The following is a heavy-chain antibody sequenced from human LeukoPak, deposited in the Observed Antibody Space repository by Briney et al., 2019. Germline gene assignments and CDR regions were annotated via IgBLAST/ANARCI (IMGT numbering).Heavy chain of an antibody. CDR3: ARDEGGSYQFDY. D-gene: IGHD1-26*01. V-gene: IGHV3-30-3*01. J-gene: IGHJ4*02. Sequence: GGSLRLSCAASGFTFSSYAMHWVRQAPGKGLEWVAVISYDGSNKYYADSVKGRFTISRDNSKNTLYLQMNSLRAEDTAVYYCARDEGGSYQFDYWGQGTLVTVSS. CDR2: ISYDGSNK. CDR1: GFTFSSYA.